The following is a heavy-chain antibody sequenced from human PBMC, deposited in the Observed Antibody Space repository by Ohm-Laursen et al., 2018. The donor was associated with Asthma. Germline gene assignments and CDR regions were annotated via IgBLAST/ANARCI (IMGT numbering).Heavy chain of an antibody. Sequence: SLRLSCTASGFTFRSYAMHWVRQALGKGLEWVAVGGSYYDGGLKYYADSVNGRFTVSRDDSKNTLYLQMNSVRPDDTAVYYCARDVMEWYLPAFDFWGQGTLVTVSS. V-gene: IGHV3-30-3*01. J-gene: IGHJ4*02. CDR2: GGSYYDGGLK. D-gene: IGHD3-3*01. CDR3: ARDVMEWYLPAFDF. CDR1: GFTFRSYA.